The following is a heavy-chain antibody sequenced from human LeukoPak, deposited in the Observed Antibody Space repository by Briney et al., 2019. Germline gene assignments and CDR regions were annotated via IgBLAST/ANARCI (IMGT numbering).Heavy chain of an antibody. Sequence: GGSLRLSCAASGFTFSSYGMHWVRQAPGKGLEWVAVIWYDGSNKYYADSVKGRFTIYRANSKNTLYLHRTSLRAEDTAVYYCARDQRVAYSSSWYGGAFDIWGQGTMVTVSS. J-gene: IGHJ3*02. CDR3: ARDQRVAYSSSWYGGAFDI. CDR1: GFTFSSYG. D-gene: IGHD6-13*01. V-gene: IGHV3-33*01. CDR2: IWYDGSNK.